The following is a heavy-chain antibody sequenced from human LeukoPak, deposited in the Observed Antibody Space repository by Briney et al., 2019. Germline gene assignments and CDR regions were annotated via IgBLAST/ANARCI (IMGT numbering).Heavy chain of an antibody. CDR1: GGTFSSYA. Sequence: ASVKVSCKASGGTFSSYAISWVRQAPGQGLEWMRRIIPILGIANYAQKFQGRVTITADKSTSTAYMELSSLRSEDTAVYYCARDYYDSSGYYYYYGMDVWGQGTTVTVSS. V-gene: IGHV1-69*04. D-gene: IGHD3-22*01. J-gene: IGHJ6*02. CDR2: IIPILGIA. CDR3: ARDYYDSSGYYYYYGMDV.